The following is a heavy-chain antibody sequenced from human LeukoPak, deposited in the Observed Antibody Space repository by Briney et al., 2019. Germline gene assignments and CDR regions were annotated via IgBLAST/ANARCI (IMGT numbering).Heavy chain of an antibody. CDR3: ARSRLGALRGYSPFRY. V-gene: IGHV1-69*05. J-gene: IGHJ4*02. Sequence: ASVKVSCKASGGTFSSYAISWVRQAPGQGLEWMGGIIPILGTANYAQKFQGRVTITTDESTSTAYMELSSLRSEDTAVYYCARSRLGALRGYSPFRYWGQGTLVTVSS. CDR2: IIPILGTA. D-gene: IGHD5-18*01. CDR1: GGTFSSYA.